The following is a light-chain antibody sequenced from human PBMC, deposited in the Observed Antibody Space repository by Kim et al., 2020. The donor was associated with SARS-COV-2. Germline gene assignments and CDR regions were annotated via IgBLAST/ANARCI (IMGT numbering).Light chain of an antibody. J-gene: IGLJ3*02. CDR3: AAWDDSLSGWV. CDR2: RNN. CDR1: SSNIGSNY. V-gene: IGLV1-47*01. Sequence: ELTQPPSASGTPGQRVTISCSGSSSNIGSNYVYWYQQLPGTAPKLLIYRNNQRPSGVPDRFSGSKSVTSASLAISGLRSEDEADYYCAAWDDSLSGWVFGGGTKLTVL.